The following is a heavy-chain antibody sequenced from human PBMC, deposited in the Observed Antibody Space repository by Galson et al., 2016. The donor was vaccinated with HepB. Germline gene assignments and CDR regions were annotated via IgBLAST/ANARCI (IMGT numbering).Heavy chain of an antibody. CDR2: INPTDVTT. Sequence: SVKVSCKASGYTFTNYYIHWVRQAPGQGLEWMGIINPTDVTTPYAQKFQGRVTMTSDTSTSTVYMELSSLRSADTAVYYCARGADSGYDLGDYWGQGTLVTVS. D-gene: IGHD5-12*01. CDR3: ARGADSGYDLGDY. J-gene: IGHJ4*02. CDR1: GYTFTNYY. V-gene: IGHV1-46*01.